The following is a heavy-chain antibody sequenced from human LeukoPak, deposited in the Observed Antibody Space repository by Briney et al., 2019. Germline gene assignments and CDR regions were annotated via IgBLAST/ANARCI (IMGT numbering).Heavy chain of an antibody. Sequence: ASVRVSCKASGYTFTSYYMHWVRQAPGQGLEWMGIINPIGGSTSYAQKFQGRVTMTRDTSTSTVYMELSSLRSEDTAVYYCARGGEGRSGSYYYFDYWGQGTLVTVSS. J-gene: IGHJ4*02. CDR2: INPIGGST. V-gene: IGHV1-46*01. D-gene: IGHD1-26*01. CDR3: ARGGEGRSGSYYYFDY. CDR1: GYTFTSYY.